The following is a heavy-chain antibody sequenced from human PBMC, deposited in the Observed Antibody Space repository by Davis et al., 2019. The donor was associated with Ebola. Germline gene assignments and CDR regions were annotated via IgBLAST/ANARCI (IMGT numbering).Heavy chain of an antibody. CDR2: FYIGGTT. J-gene: IGHJ4*02. V-gene: IGHV3-53*01. Sequence: GESLKISCAASGFTVSSYYMSWVRQAPGRGLEWVSVFYIGGTTYYAGSVEGRFIISRDNSQNTLSLQMNSLRVEDTAVYYCARGDGYNFFDYWGQGTLVTVAS. D-gene: IGHD5-24*01. CDR1: GFTVSSYY. CDR3: ARGDGYNFFDY.